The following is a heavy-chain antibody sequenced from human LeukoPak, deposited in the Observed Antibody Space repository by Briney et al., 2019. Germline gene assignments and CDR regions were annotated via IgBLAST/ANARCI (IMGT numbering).Heavy chain of an antibody. D-gene: IGHD1-26*01. CDR3: ARVSGSFWFDY. V-gene: IGHV3-7*03. Sequence: GGSLRLSCAVSGITFSSFWMSWVRQAPGKGLEWVANIKQDGSEKYYVDSVKGRFTISRDNAKNSVYLQMNSLRAEDTALYHCARVSGSFWFDYWGQGTLVTVSS. CDR2: IKQDGSEK. CDR1: GITFSSFW. J-gene: IGHJ4*02.